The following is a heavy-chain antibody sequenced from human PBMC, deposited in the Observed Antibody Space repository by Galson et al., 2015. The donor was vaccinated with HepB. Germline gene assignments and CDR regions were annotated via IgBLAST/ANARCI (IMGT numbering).Heavy chain of an antibody. J-gene: IGHJ2*01. CDR1: GYTFTSYY. V-gene: IGHV1-46*03. Sequence: SVKVSCKASGYTFTSYYMHWVRQAPGQGLEWMGIINPSGGSTSYAQKLQGRVTMTRDTSTSTVYMELSSLRSEDTAVYYCARDRESSSWYWYFDLWGRGTLVTVSS. CDR2: INPSGGST. D-gene: IGHD6-13*01. CDR3: ARDRESSSWYWYFDL.